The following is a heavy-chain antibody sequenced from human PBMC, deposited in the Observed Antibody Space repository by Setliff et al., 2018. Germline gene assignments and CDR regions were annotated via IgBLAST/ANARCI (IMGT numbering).Heavy chain of an antibody. CDR3: ARAYCSSTICYERLDY. V-gene: IGHV4-59*11. CDR2: IYYRGTT. Sequence: ETLSLTCTVSGGSISSHYWSWIRQPPGKGLEWIGSIYYRGTTNYNPSLRSRVTMLVDTSINQFSLKLSSVTAADTAVYYCARAYCSSTICYERLDYWGQGTLVTVSS. J-gene: IGHJ4*02. CDR1: GGSISSHY. D-gene: IGHD2-2*01.